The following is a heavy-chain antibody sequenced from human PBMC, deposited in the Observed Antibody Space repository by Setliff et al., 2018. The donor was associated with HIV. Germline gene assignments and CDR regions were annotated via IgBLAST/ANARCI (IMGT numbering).Heavy chain of an antibody. Sequence: GASVKVSCKASGYRFIDYYMHWLRQAPGQGLEWMGRINPSSGGTNYAPKFQGRVTMTRDKSISTAYMELSRLGSDDTAVYFCARDTSSSYWGQGTPVTVSS. J-gene: IGHJ4*02. CDR1: GYRFIDYY. V-gene: IGHV1-2*06. CDR3: ARDTSSSY. D-gene: IGHD2-2*01. CDR2: INPSSGGT.